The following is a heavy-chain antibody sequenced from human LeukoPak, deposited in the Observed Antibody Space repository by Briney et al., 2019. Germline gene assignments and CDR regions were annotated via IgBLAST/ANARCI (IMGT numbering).Heavy chain of an antibody. CDR3: ARDGMIVVARGYFDY. CDR2: IYPGDSDT. CDR1: GFTFSSYW. D-gene: IGHD3-22*01. Sequence: GESLKISCKGSGFTFSSYWIGWVRQMPGKGLEWMGIIYPGDSDTRYSPSFQGQVTISADNSITTAYLQWSSLKASDTAMYYCARDGMIVVARGYFDYWGQGTLVTVSS. V-gene: IGHV5-51*01. J-gene: IGHJ4*02.